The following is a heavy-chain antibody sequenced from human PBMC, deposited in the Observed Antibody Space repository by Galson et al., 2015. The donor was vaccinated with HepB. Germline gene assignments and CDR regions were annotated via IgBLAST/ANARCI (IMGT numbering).Heavy chain of an antibody. J-gene: IGHJ4*02. CDR3: ARDETYYDSSGYYYLVDY. Sequence: SLRLSCAASGFTFSSYSMNWVRQAPGKGLEWVSSISSSSSYIYYADSVKGRFTISRDNAKNSLYLQMNSLRAEDTAVYYCARDETYYDSSGYYYLVDYWGQGTLVTVSS. CDR1: GFTFSSYS. CDR2: ISSSSSYI. V-gene: IGHV3-21*01. D-gene: IGHD3-22*01.